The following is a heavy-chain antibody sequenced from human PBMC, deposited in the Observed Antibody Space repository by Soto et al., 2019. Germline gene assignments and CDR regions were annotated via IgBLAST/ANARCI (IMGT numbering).Heavy chain of an antibody. CDR2: IYHSGST. V-gene: IGHV4-30-2*01. CDR3: ARGRSTSGYPNFDP. J-gene: IGHJ5*02. D-gene: IGHD3-22*01. Sequence: SETLSLTCTVSGGSISSGVYSWNWIRHAPGTGLEWIGYIYHSGSTYYNPSLRSRVTISLDRSKNQFSLKLRSVTAADTGVYFCARGRSTSGYPNFDPWGQGTLVTVSS. CDR1: GGSISSGVYS.